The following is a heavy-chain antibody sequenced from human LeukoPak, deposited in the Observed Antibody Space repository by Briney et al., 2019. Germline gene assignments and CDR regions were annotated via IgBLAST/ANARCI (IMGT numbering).Heavy chain of an antibody. CDR1: GGSISSSNW. D-gene: IGHD3-10*01. CDR3: AAYMVRGVIYAFDI. CDR2: IYHSGST. Sequence: SETLSLTCAVSGGSISSSNWWSWVRQPPGKGLDWIGEIYHSGSTNYNPSLKSRVTISVDKSKNQFSLKLSSVTAADTAVYYCAAYMVRGVIYAFDIWGQGTMVTVSS. J-gene: IGHJ3*02. V-gene: IGHV4-4*02.